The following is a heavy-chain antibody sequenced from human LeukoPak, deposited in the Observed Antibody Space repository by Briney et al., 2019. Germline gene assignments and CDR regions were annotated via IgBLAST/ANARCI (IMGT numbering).Heavy chain of an antibody. CDR3: VRRGDASSGWGDHDY. Sequence: GWSLRLSCAASGFTFNRNAISWVRQAPGKGLESVSTIGGSGDKTFYADSVKGRFTISRDNSENMLHLQMSSLTGEDTALYYCVRRGDASSGWGDHDYWGQGALLTVSS. V-gene: IGHV3-23*01. J-gene: IGHJ4*02. CDR1: GFTFNRNA. CDR2: IGGSGDKT. D-gene: IGHD6-19*01.